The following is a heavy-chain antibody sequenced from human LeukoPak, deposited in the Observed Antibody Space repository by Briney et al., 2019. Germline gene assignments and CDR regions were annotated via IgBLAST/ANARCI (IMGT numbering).Heavy chain of an antibody. Sequence: GGSLRLSCAASGFTFSSYGMHWVRQAPGKGLEWVAVISYDGSNKYYADSVKGRFTISRDNSKNTLYLQMNSLRAEDTAVYYCADGGVLRFLEWLPDLGYDYWGQGTLVTVSS. CDR2: ISYDGSNK. D-gene: IGHD3-3*01. CDR1: GFTFSSYG. J-gene: IGHJ4*02. CDR3: ADGGVLRFLEWLPDLGYDY. V-gene: IGHV3-30*03.